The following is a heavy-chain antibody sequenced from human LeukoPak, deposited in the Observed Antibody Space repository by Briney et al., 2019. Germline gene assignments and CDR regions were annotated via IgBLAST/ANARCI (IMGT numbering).Heavy chain of an antibody. J-gene: IGHJ4*02. CDR2: FDPVDGET. V-gene: IGHV1-24*01. CDR1: GYTLTELS. D-gene: IGHD2-15*01. CDR3: ATSVSGGSCYDY. Sequence: ASVKVSCKVSGYTLTELSMHWVRQAPGKGLEWMGGFDPVDGETIYAQKFQGRVTMTEDTSTDTAYMELSSLRSEDTAVYYCATSVSGGSCYDYWGQGTLVTVSS.